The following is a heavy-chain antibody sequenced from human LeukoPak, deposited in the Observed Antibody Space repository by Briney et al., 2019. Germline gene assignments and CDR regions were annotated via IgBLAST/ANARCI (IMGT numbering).Heavy chain of an antibody. J-gene: IGHJ4*02. CDR2: ISWNSDSV. V-gene: IGHV3-9*03. Sequence: GRSLTLSCAASGFMFSNYAMHWVRRAPGKGLEWVAGISWNSDSVGYGDSVKGRFTISRDNARNSLFLQMDSLGVEDMAVYHCAKPRTTSGGWYHFDYWGQGALVTVSS. CDR1: GFMFSNYA. CDR3: AKPRTTSGGWYHFDY. D-gene: IGHD6-19*01.